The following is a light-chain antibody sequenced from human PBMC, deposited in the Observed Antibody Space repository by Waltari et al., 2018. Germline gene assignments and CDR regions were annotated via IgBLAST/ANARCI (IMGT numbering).Light chain of an antibody. J-gene: IGLJ2*01. CDR2: EVS. V-gene: IGLV2-14*01. CDR1: SGDVGTYNY. CDR3: SSYTSSNTLI. Sequence: QSALTQPASVSGSPGQSITISCTGTSGDVGTYNYVSWYQQHPGKAPKVMIYEVSNRPSGVSNRFSGSKSGNTASLTISGLQTEDEADYYCSSYTSSNTLIFGGGTKLTVL.